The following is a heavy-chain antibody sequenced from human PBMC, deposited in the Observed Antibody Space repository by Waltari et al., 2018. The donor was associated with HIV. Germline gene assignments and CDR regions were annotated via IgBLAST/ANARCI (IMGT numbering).Heavy chain of an antibody. V-gene: IGHV3-53*01. CDR2: IYSGGTT. CDR3: ARDTPNSGYLNFDY. Sequence: EVQLVESGGGLIQPGGSLRLSCAASGFTVSSNYMSWVRQAPGKGLEWVSVIYSGGTTYYADSVRGRFTISRDNSKNTLYLQMNSLKAEDTAVYYCARDTPNSGYLNFDYWGQGTLVTVSS. CDR1: GFTVSSNY. J-gene: IGHJ4*02. D-gene: IGHD3-22*01.